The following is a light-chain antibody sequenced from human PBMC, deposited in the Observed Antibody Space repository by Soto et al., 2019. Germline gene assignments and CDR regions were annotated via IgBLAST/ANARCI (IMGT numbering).Light chain of an antibody. J-gene: IGLJ1*01. CDR1: SSDVGGYNY. Sequence: QSALTQPASVSGSPGQSITISCTGTSSDVGGYNYVSWYQQHPGKAPKLMSDEVSNRPSGVSNRFSGSKSGNTASLTISGLQAEDEADYYCSSYTSSSTPIVFGTGTKLTVL. V-gene: IGLV2-14*01. CDR3: SSYTSSSTPIV. CDR2: EVS.